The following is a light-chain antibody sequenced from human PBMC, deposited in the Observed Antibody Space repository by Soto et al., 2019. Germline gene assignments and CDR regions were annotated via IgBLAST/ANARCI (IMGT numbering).Light chain of an antibody. Sequence: EIVMTQSPATLSLSPGQRATLSCRASQSVSSKLAWYQQRPGQAPRLLIYSASTRATGIPARFSGSGSGTEFTLTISSLQPEDFAVYYCHQYNHWLTWTFGQGTKVDIK. CDR2: SAS. V-gene: IGKV3-15*01. J-gene: IGKJ1*01. CDR3: HQYNHWLTWT. CDR1: QSVSSK.